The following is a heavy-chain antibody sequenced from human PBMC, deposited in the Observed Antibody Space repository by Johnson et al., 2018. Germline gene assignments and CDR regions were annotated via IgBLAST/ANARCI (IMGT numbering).Heavy chain of an antibody. J-gene: IGHJ6*02. V-gene: IGHV3-48*02. CDR2: ISSVGTI. CDR3: AGKCAV. Sequence: VQLVQSGGGLVQPGGSLRLSCTASGFIFSDSSMNWVRQAPRKGLEWVSYISSVGTIYYADSVKGRFTISRDNAKNPLYLQMNSLRDEDTAVYYCAGKCAVWGQGTTVTVSS. D-gene: IGHD5/OR15-5a*01. CDR1: GFIFSDSS.